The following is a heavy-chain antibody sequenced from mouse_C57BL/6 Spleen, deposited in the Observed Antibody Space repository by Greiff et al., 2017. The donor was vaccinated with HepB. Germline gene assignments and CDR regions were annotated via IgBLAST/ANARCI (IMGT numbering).Heavy chain of an antibody. Sequence: QVHVKQSGAELARPGASVKMSCKASGYTFTSYTMHWVKQRPGQGLEWIGYINPSSGYTKYNQKFKDKATLTADKSSSTAYMQLSSLTSEDSAVYYCARCPFYGNYGHYFDYWGQGTTLTVSS. CDR1: GYTFTSYT. J-gene: IGHJ2*01. CDR3: ARCPFYGNYGHYFDY. D-gene: IGHD2-10*01. V-gene: IGHV1-4*01. CDR2: INPSSGYT.